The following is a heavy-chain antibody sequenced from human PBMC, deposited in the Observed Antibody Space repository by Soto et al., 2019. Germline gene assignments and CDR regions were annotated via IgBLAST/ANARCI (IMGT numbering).Heavy chain of an antibody. Sequence: SETLSLTCTVSGGSISSGGYYWSWIRKHPGKGLEWIGYIYYSGSTYYNPSLKSRVTISVDTSKNQFSLKLSSVTAADTAVYYCARVDCSSTSCHKFDPWGQGTLVTVSS. D-gene: IGHD2-2*02. J-gene: IGHJ5*02. CDR1: GGSISSGGYY. CDR2: IYYSGST. V-gene: IGHV4-31*03. CDR3: ARVDCSSTSCHKFDP.